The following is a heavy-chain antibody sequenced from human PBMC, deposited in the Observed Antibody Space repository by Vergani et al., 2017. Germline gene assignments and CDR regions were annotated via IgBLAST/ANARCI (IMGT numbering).Heavy chain of an antibody. Sequence: EVQLLESGGSLKQPGGSVRLSCAASGFTFSTYAMHWVRQAPGKGLEWVSALTGGGGRTYYADSFKGRFIISRDNSRYTLYLQMNSLRPEDTATYYCVKDAGSYENFFDSWGQGTLVTVSS. V-gene: IGHV3-23*01. D-gene: IGHD1-26*01. CDR2: LTGGGGRT. CDR1: GFTFSTYA. CDR3: VKDAGSYENFFDS. J-gene: IGHJ4*02.